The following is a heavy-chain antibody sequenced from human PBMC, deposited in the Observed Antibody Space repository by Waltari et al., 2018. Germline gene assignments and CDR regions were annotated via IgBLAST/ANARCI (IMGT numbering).Heavy chain of an antibody. Sequence: QVQLQESGPGLVKPSGTLSLTCAVSGGSISSSNWWSWVRQPPGEGLEWIGEVYHSGSTNYNPSLKSRVTISVDKSKNQFSLKLGSVTAANTAVYYCASEGNSGSYSGAFDIWGQGTMVTVSS. CDR1: GGSISSSNW. V-gene: IGHV4-4*02. J-gene: IGHJ3*02. D-gene: IGHD1-26*01. CDR2: VYHSGST. CDR3: ASEGNSGSYSGAFDI.